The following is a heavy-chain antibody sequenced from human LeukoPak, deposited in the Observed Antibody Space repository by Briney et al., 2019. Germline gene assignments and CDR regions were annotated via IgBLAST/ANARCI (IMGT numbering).Heavy chain of an antibody. Sequence: GGSLRLSCAASGFTFSSYGMSWVRQAPGKGLEWVSAISGSGGSTYYADSVKGRFTISRDNSKNTLYLQMNSLRAEDTAVYYCAKTPLYYYDSSGYYIPGFADYWGQGTLVTVSS. CDR3: AKTPLYYYDSSGYYIPGFADY. D-gene: IGHD3-22*01. V-gene: IGHV3-23*01. CDR1: GFTFSSYG. J-gene: IGHJ4*02. CDR2: ISGSGGST.